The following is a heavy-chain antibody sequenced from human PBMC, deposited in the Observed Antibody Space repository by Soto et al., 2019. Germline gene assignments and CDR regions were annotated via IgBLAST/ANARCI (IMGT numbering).Heavy chain of an antibody. J-gene: IGHJ6*02. D-gene: IGHD2-2*01. CDR2: IRPSSHYM. V-gene: IGHV3-21*01. CDR3: AREGGYCTTASCYDYGMDV. CDR1: GFLFSSYT. Sequence: GGSLRLSCAASGFLFSSYTMNWVRQVPGKGLEWVSSIRPSSHYMYYADSVKGRFTISRDNAGNSLYLQMNSLRAEDTAVYYCAREGGYCTTASCYDYGMDVWGQGTTVTAP.